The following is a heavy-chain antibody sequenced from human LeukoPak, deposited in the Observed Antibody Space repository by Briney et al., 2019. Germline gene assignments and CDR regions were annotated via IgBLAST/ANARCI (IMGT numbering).Heavy chain of an antibody. J-gene: IGHJ6*02. CDR2: ISFDGSNK. V-gene: IGHV3-30*18. Sequence: PGGSLSLSCAASGFTFSIYGMHWVRQAPGRGLEWVAVISFDGSNKYYADSVKGRFTISRDNSKNTLYLQMNSLRAEDTAVYYCAKEDGYYYYGMDVWGQGTTVTVSS. CDR1: GFTFSIYG. CDR3: AKEDGYYYYGMDV. D-gene: IGHD5-24*01.